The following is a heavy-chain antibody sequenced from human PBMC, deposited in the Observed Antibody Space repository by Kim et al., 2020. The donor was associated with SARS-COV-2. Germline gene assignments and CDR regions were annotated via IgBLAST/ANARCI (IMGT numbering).Heavy chain of an antibody. CDR1: GFSFSSSW. D-gene: IGHD3-10*01. CDR2: IKEDGREK. Sequence: GGSLRLSCAASGFSFSSSWMTWVRQAPGKGLEWVANIKEDGREKYYVDSVKGRFTISRDNGKNSLYLQVNGLRVEDTAVYFCARFPSRRATMDYFYYGLDVWGQRTTVTVSS. CDR3: ARFPSRRATMDYFYYGLDV. V-gene: IGHV3-7*01. J-gene: IGHJ6*02.